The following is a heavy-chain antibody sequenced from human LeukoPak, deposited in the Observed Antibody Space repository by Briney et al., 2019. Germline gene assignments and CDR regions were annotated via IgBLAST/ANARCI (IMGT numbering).Heavy chain of an antibody. Sequence: GGSLRLSCAASGFTVPNYAMAWVRQAPGKGLEWVSSSGGGYNTYYADSVEGRFTISRDNSKNTLYLQLTSLRAEDAAVYYCAKGFYYDGRGDYLDFWGQRTLVTVSS. CDR2: SSGGGYNT. J-gene: IGHJ4*02. CDR1: GFTVPNYA. CDR3: AKGFYYDGRGDYLDF. D-gene: IGHD3-22*01. V-gene: IGHV3-23*01.